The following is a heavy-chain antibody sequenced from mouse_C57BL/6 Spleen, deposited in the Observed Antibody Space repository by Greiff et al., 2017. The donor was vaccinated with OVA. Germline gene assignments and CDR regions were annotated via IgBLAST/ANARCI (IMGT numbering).Heavy chain of an antibody. CDR2: IWGDGST. V-gene: IGHV2-3*01. J-gene: IGHJ4*01. D-gene: IGHD3-2*02. Sequence: VKLMESGPGLVAPSQSLSISCTASGFSLTSYGVSWVRQPPGKGLEWLGVIWGDGSTNYYSALISRLSISKNNTKGQVCLKLNSQQTDDTATYYCAEGRQLRLRYYAMDYWGQGTSVTVSS. CDR3: AEGRQLRLRYYAMDY. CDR1: GFSLTSYG.